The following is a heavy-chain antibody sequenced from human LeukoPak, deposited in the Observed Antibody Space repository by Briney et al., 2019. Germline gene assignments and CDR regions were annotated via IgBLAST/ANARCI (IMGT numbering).Heavy chain of an antibody. CDR2: ISYDGSNK. D-gene: IGHD2-2*01. Sequence: PGGSLRLSCAASGFTFSNYDMHWVRQAPGKGLEWVAFISYDGSNKYYADSVKGRFTISRDNSKNTLYLQMNSLRAEDTAVYYCAKDVWDIVVVPAATPRYYYYYYMDVWGKGTTVTVSS. V-gene: IGHV3-30*18. J-gene: IGHJ6*03. CDR3: AKDVWDIVVVPAATPRYYYYYYMDV. CDR1: GFTFSNYD.